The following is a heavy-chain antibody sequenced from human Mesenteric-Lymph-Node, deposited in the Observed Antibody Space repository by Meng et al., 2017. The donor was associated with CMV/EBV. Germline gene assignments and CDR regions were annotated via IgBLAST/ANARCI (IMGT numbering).Heavy chain of an antibody. Sequence: GGSLRLSCAASGFTVSSNEMSWVRQAPGKGLEWVSAISGSGGSTYYADSVKGRFTISRDNSKNTLYLQMNSLRAEDTAVYYCASEERGYVDYWGQGTLVTVSS. D-gene: IGHD5-24*01. V-gene: IGHV3-23*01. CDR3: ASEERGYVDY. J-gene: IGHJ4*02. CDR1: GFTVSSNE. CDR2: ISGSGGST.